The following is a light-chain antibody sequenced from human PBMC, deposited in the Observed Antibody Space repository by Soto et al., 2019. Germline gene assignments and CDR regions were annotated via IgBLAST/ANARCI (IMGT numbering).Light chain of an antibody. CDR2: DAS. V-gene: IGKV1-39*01. J-gene: IGKJ1*01. CDR1: QTIGTY. CDR3: QQYSTYSRT. Sequence: IEVTQSPSSLAASLGDRVTITCRASQTIGTYVNWYRQKSGAAPELLIYDASTLQSGVPSRFSGSGSGTEFTLTISSLQRDDFATYYCQQYSTYSRTFGQGTKVDIK.